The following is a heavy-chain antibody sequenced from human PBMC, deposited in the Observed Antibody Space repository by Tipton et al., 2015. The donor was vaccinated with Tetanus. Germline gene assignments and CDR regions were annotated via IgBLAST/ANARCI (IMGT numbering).Heavy chain of an antibody. V-gene: IGHV4-34*01. CDR3: ARGGRDAYNNPLGAFDV. D-gene: IGHD5-24*01. J-gene: IGHJ3*01. CDR2: ISHSGSS. Sequence: TLSLTCAVYGGSFSAYYWSWIRQSPGKGLEWIGEISHSGSSSYSPSLKSRVTISVDTSKNQSSLRLRSVAAADTAVYYCARGGRDAYNNPLGAFDVWGRGTTVTVSS. CDR1: GGSFSAYY.